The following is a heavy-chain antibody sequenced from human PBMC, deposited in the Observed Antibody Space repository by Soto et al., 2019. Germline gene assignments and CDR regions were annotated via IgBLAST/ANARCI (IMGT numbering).Heavy chain of an antibody. Sequence: GESLKISCKASGYSFSNYCIGWVRQMPGKGLEWMGIIYPGDSDTRYSPSFQGQVTISADKSISTAYLQWSSLKASDTAMYYCARTAAAGKYYYGVDVWGQGTTVTVSS. J-gene: IGHJ6*02. D-gene: IGHD6-13*01. CDR1: GYSFSNYC. V-gene: IGHV5-51*01. CDR3: ARTAAAGKYYYGVDV. CDR2: IYPGDSDT.